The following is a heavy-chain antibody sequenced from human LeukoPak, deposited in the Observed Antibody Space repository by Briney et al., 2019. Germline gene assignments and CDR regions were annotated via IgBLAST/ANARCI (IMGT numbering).Heavy chain of an antibody. CDR1: GDSISNNNAA. CDR2: TYYRSMWYY. V-gene: IGHV6-1*01. CDR3: ARGNSGMTVALFHY. J-gene: IGHJ4*02. Sequence: SQTLSLTFAISGDSISNNNAAWNWIRQSPSRGLEWLGSTYYRSMWYYDYAESVKSRMTINPDTSKNQFSLQLNSVTPEDTAVYFCARGNSGMTVALFHYWGQGTLVTVSS. D-gene: IGHD6-19*01.